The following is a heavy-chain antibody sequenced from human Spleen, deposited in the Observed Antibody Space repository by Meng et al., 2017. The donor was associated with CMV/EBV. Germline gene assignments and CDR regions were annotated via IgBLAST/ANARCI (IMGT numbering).Heavy chain of an antibody. CDR1: GFAFSTYA. CDR2: IYSGGVAT. Sequence: GESLKISCAASGFAFSTYAMSWVRQAPGKGLEWVSVIYSGGVATYYADSVKGRFTISRDNSNNTLFLQMDSLGAEDTAVYYCAKIGGFTYYYYGMDVWGQGTTVTVSS. D-gene: IGHD3-16*01. V-gene: IGHV3-23*03. CDR3: AKIGGFTYYYYGMDV. J-gene: IGHJ6*02.